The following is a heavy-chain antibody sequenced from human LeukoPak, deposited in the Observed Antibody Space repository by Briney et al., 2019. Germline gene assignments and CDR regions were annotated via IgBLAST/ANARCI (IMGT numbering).Heavy chain of an antibody. CDR3: ARDRFGVTTVTTFDY. CDR1: GYTFTGHY. CDR2: INPNSGAT. J-gene: IGHJ4*02. Sequence: GASVKVSCMASGYTFTGHYMHWVRQAPGQGLEWMGWINPNSGATKSAQKFQGRVTMTRDTSITTAYMELSRLRSDDTAVYYCARDRFGVTTVTTFDYWGQGTLVTVSS. D-gene: IGHD4-17*01. V-gene: IGHV1-2*02.